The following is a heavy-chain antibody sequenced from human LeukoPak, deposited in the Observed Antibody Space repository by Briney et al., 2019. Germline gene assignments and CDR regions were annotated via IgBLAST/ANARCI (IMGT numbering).Heavy chain of an antibody. CDR1: GFTLSSYG. Sequence: PGGSLRLSCAASGFTLSSYGMHWVRQAPGKGLEWVAFIRYDGSHKYSVDSVKGRFTISRDNSKNTLYLQMNSLRAEDTAVYHCARDSRGIVPFNYMDVWGKGTTVTVSS. D-gene: IGHD3-16*01. CDR3: ARDSRGIVPFNYMDV. V-gene: IGHV3-30*02. CDR2: IRYDGSHK. J-gene: IGHJ6*03.